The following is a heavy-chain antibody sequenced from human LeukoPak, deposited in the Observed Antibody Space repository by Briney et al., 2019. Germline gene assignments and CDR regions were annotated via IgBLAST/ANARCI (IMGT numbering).Heavy chain of an antibody. V-gene: IGHV4-59*01. Sequence: PSETLSLTCTVSGGSISSYYWSWIRQPPGKGLQWIGYIDYSGTTNYNPSLKSRVTISVDTSNNQFSLKLSSVTAADTAVYYCARDGYYDSSGYRNWFDPRGQGTLVTVSS. J-gene: IGHJ5*02. CDR3: ARDGYYDSSGYRNWFDP. CDR2: IDYSGTT. D-gene: IGHD3-22*01. CDR1: GGSISSYY.